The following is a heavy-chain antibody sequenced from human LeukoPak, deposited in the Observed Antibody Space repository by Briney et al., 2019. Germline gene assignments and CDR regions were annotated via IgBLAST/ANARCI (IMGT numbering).Heavy chain of an antibody. CDR1: GFPFSVYA. CDR3: VKDRFGSFDP. Sequence: GGSLRLSCAASGFPFSVYAMTWVRQAPGKGLEWVAAISPSASHRYYADFVGGRFTISRDNSKNTLDLQMSSLRAEDTAVYYCVKDRFGSFDPWGQGTLVTVSS. V-gene: IGHV3-23*01. CDR2: ISPSASHR. D-gene: IGHD5-18*01. J-gene: IGHJ5*02.